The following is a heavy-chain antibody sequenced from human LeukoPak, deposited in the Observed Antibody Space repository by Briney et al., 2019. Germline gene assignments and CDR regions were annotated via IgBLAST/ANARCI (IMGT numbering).Heavy chain of an antibody. V-gene: IGHV4-61*09. CDR3: ARFSSIAAAFDY. CDR1: GASISSTSYC. Sequence: SETLSLTCTVSGASISSTSYCWGWIRQPAGKGLEWIGHIHTSGSTNYNPSLKSRVTMSVDTSKNQFSLNLSSVTAADTAVYYCARFSSIAAAFDYWGLGTLVTVSS. CDR2: IHTSGST. J-gene: IGHJ4*02. D-gene: IGHD6-13*01.